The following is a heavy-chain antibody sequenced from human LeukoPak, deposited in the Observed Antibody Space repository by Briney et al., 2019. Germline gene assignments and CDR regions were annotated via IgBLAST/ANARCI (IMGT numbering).Heavy chain of an antibody. CDR1: GFTFSSYG. D-gene: IGHD3-3*01. J-gene: IGHJ4*02. Sequence: GGSLRLSCAASGFTFSSYGMHWVRQAPGKGLEWVAFIRYDGSNKYYADSVKGRFTISRDNSKNTLYLQMNSLKTEDTAVYYCSTDEWSWGQGTLVTVSS. CDR3: STDEWS. CDR2: IRYDGSNK. V-gene: IGHV3-30*02.